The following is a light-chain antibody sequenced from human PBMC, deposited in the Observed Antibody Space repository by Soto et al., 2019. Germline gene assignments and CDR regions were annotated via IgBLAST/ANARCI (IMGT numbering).Light chain of an antibody. CDR1: QNINSD. V-gene: IGKV3D-15*01. CDR2: GAS. J-gene: IGKJ5*01. Sequence: EIVMTQSPATLSVSPGESATLSCRASQNINSDLAWYVQKPGQAPRRFIYGASTWGTDVPPRFTGSGSGTEFTLTISGLQYDDFAVYYCQQYSSWPITFGQGTRL. CDR3: QQYSSWPIT.